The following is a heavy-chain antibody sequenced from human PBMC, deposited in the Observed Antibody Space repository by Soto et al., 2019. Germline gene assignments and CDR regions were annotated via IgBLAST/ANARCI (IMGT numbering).Heavy chain of an antibody. J-gene: IGHJ5*02. CDR3: ARRYDFWSGYRVDGSFEP. V-gene: IGHV4-61*01. CDR2: IYYSGST. CDR1: GGSVSSGSYY. Sequence: PSETLSLTCTVSGGSVSSGSYYWSWIRQPPGKGLEWIGYIYYSGSTNYNPSLKSRVTISVDTSKNQFSLKLSSVTAADTAAYYCARRYDFWSGYRVDGSFEPWGQGTLVTVSS. D-gene: IGHD3-3*01.